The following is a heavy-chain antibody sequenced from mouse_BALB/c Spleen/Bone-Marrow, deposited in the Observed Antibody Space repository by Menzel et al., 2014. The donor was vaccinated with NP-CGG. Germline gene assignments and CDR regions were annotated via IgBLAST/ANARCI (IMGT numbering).Heavy chain of an antibody. D-gene: IGHD2-4*01. Sequence: QVQLQQSGAELVRPGSSVKISCKASGYAFSNYGMNWVKQRPGQGLEWIGQIYPGDGETNYNGEFEGRVTLTADKSSSTAYMQVSSLISEDSAVYFCASVYDYGRGYAMDYWGQGTSVTVSS. CDR1: GYAFSNYG. CDR2: IYPGDGET. J-gene: IGHJ4*01. V-gene: IGHV1-80*01. CDR3: ASVYDYGRGYAMDY.